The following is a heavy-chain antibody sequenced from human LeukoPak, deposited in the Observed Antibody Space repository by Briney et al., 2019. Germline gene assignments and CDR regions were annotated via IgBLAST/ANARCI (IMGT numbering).Heavy chain of an antibody. J-gene: IGHJ4*02. D-gene: IGHD3-10*01. CDR3: ARDDDGSGKYGQLY. Sequence: GRSRRLSWAAYSFIFSNYCFHWVRQAPGKGLEWVAVFWSVGRQKYYVGSVKRRFTVSRDTSKKTVYLQMNSLRAEDTAVYLCARDDDGSGKYGQLYWGQGTLVSVSS. CDR2: FWSVGRQK. V-gene: IGHV3-33*01. CDR1: SFIFSNYC.